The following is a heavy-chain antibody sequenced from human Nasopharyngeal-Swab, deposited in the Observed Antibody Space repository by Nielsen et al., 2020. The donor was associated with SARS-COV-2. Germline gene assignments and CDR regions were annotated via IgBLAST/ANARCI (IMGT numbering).Heavy chain of an antibody. D-gene: IGHD2-15*01. V-gene: IGHV1-2*04. CDR2: INPNSGGT. CDR3: ARVCSGGSCLDY. CDR1: RYTFTGYY. Sequence: ASVTVSCKASRYTFTGYYMHWLRQAPGQGLEWMGWINPNSGGTNYAQKFQGWVTMTRDTSISTAYMELSRLRSDDTAVYYCARVCSGGSCLDYWGQGTLVTVSS. J-gene: IGHJ4*02.